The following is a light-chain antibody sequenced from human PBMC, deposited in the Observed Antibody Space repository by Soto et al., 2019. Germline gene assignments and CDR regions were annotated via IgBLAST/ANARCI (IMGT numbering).Light chain of an antibody. CDR3: QGYGNSRT. Sequence: DIVLTQSPGTLSLSPGEITTLSCRASQSVSSNYLALYQQKPGQASSLLIYGAFYRATGIPDRFSGSGSKTDFTLTISRLEPEDFAVYYCQGYGNSRTFGQGTKVDI. CDR2: GAF. J-gene: IGKJ1*01. CDR1: QSVSSNY. V-gene: IGKV3-20*01.